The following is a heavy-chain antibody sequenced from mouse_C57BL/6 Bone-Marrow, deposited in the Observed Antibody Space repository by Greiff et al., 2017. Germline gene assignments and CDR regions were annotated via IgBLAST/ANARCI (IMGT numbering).Heavy chain of an antibody. Sequence: QVHVQQSGAELVRPGASVTLSCKASGYTFTDYEMHWVKQTPVHGLEWIGAIDPATGGTAYNQKFKGKAILTADKSSSTAYMELRSLTSEDSAVYYCTAIYYGNYLYWYFDVWGTGTTVTVSS. V-gene: IGHV1-15*01. CDR2: IDPATGGT. J-gene: IGHJ1*03. D-gene: IGHD2-1*01. CDR1: GYTFTDYE. CDR3: TAIYYGNYLYWYFDV.